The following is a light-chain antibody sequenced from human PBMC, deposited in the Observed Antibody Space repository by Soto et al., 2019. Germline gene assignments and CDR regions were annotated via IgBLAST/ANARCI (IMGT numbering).Light chain of an antibody. CDR2: DVS. Sequence: QSAPTQPASVSGSPGQSITISCTGTSSDDGGYNYVSWYQQHPGKAPKLMIYDVSNRPSGVSNRFSGSKSGNTASLTISGLQAEDEADYYCSSYTSSSTYVVFGGGTKLTVL. CDR1: SSDDGGYNY. J-gene: IGLJ2*01. CDR3: SSYTSSSTYVV. V-gene: IGLV2-14*01.